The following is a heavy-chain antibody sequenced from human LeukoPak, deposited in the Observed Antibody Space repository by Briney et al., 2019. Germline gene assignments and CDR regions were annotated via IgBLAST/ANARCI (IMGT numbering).Heavy chain of an antibody. CDR1: GFTFSDYY. CDR2: ISSSGSTR. J-gene: IGHJ4*02. V-gene: IGHV3-11*01. Sequence: GGSLRLSCAASGFTFSDYYMSWIRQAPGKGLEWVSYISSSGSTRYYEDPVKGRFTISRDNAKNSLYLQMNSLRAEDTAVYYCARVLRGWNSVSAEYYFDYWGQGTLVTVSS. CDR3: ARVLRGWNSVSAEYYFDY. D-gene: IGHD1-7*01.